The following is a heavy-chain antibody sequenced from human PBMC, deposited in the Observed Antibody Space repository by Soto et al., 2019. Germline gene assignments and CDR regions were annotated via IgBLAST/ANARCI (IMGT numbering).Heavy chain of an antibody. CDR1: GYTFTKYA. D-gene: IGHD3-10*01. V-gene: IGHV1-3*04. CDR3: ASDRGDPPYYFDD. J-gene: IGHJ4*02. CDR2: INTGKGNT. Sequence: ASVNVSCKASGYTFTKYAIHWVRQAPGQRLEWMGWINTGKGNTKYSQKFQGRVTITRDTSASTAYMELSSLASEDTAMYYCASDRGDPPYYFDDWGWGTLVTLSS.